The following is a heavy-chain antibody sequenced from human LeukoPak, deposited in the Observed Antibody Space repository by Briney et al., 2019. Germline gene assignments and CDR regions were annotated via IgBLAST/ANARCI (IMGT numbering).Heavy chain of an antibody. J-gene: IGHJ4*02. CDR3: AIRIEAAGPYFDS. CDR1: GFTFRNSA. D-gene: IGHD6-13*01. CDR2: VSASGGSS. V-gene: IGHV3-23*01. Sequence: GGSLRLSCAAPGFTFRNSAMSSVPQAPGMGVERVSAVSASGGSSTYADSVKGRFSIARDNTKSTLYLQMNTLRAEDTALYYCAIRIEAAGPYFDSWGQGTLVTVSS.